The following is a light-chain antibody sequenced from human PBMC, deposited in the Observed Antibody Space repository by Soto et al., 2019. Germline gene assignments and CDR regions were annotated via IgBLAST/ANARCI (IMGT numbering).Light chain of an antibody. CDR2: WAS. Sequence: DSVMTQSPDSLAVSLGERATINCKSSQSVLYSSNNKNYLAWYHQKAGQPPNLIIYWASTRKSGVPDRFSGSGSGTDFTLTISSLQAEDVAVYYCHQYYTTPWTFGQGTRVELK. V-gene: IGKV4-1*01. CDR3: HQYYTTPWT. J-gene: IGKJ1*01. CDR1: QSVLYSSNNKNY.